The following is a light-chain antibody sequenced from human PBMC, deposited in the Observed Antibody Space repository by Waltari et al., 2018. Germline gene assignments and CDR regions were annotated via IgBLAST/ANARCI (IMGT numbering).Light chain of an antibody. J-gene: IGLJ2*01. V-gene: IGLV2-14*03. Sequence: QSALTQPASVSGSPGQSITISCTGTSSDVGAYNYVSWYRQHPGTAPKLLIFDVSHRPSGVSNRFSGSKSGNTASLTISGLQAEDEADYCCSSYTTSSTVVFGGGTKLTVL. CDR2: DVS. CDR3: SSYTTSSTVV. CDR1: SSDVGAYNY.